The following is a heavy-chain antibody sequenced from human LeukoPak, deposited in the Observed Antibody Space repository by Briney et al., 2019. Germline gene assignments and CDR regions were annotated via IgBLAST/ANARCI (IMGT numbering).Heavy chain of an antibody. CDR1: GYTFTGYY. CDR2: INPSGGST. J-gene: IGHJ3*02. Sequence: GASVKVSCKASGYTFTGYYMHWVRQAPGQGLEWMGIINPSGGSTSYAQKFQGRVTMTRDTSTSTVYMELSSLRSEDTAVYYCARERRRNRGDILTPLDAFDIWGQGTMVTVSS. CDR3: ARERRRNRGDILTPLDAFDI. D-gene: IGHD3-9*01. V-gene: IGHV1-46*01.